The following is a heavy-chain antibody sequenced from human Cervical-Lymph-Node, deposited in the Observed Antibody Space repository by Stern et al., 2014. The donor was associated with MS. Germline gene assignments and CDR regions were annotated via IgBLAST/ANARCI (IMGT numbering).Heavy chain of an antibody. CDR2: IFYTWST. V-gene: IGHV4-30-4*01. CDR1: GGSISSDDYY. D-gene: IGHD3/OR15-3a*01. J-gene: IGHJ6*02. CDR3: AREKRVGLRNYYYGMDV. Sequence: VQLVESGPGLVKPSQTLSLTCTVSGGSISSDDYYWTWIRQPPGKGLEWIGYIFYTWSTYYNPSPRSRVTISIDTSRNQFSLKLSPVTAADTAVYYCAREKRVGLRNYYYGMDVWGQGTTVTVSS.